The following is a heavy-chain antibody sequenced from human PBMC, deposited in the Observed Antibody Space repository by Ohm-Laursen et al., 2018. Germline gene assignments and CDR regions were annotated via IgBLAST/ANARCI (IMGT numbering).Heavy chain of an antibody. V-gene: IGHV4-34*01. Sequence: TLSLTCVVYGGSFSGYYWSWIRQPPGKGLEWIGEINHSGSTNYNPSLKSRVTISVDTSKNQFSLKLSSVTAADTAVYYCARGRGYGYNYWGQGTLVTVSS. CDR1: GGSFSGYY. D-gene: IGHD5-12*01. CDR2: INHSGST. CDR3: ARGRGYGYNY. J-gene: IGHJ4*02.